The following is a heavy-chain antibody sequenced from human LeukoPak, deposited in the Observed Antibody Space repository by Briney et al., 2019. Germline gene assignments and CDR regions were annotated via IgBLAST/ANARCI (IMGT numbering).Heavy chain of an antibody. CDR2: IYYSGST. CDR1: GGSISSYY. J-gene: IGHJ4*02. Sequence: PSETLSLTCTVSGGSISSYYWSWIRQPPGKGLEWIGYIYYSGSTNYNPSLKSRVTISVDTSKDQFSLKLSSVTAADTAVYYCARLFGSSWQPNQLDCWGQGTLVTVSS. D-gene: IGHD6-13*01. CDR3: ARLFGSSWQPNQLDC. V-gene: IGHV4-59*01.